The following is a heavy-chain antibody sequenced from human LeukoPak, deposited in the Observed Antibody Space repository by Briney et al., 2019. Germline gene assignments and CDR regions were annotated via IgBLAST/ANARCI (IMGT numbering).Heavy chain of an antibody. D-gene: IGHD2-15*01. CDR2: IWYDGSNK. Sequence: PGRSLRLSCAASGFTFSSYGMHWVRQAPGKGLEWVAVIWYDGSNKYYADSVKGRFTIPRDNSKNTLYLQMNSLRAEDTAVYYCARVFCSGGSCYYYYGMDVWGQGTTVTASS. V-gene: IGHV3-33*01. CDR3: ARVFCSGGSCYYYYGMDV. J-gene: IGHJ6*02. CDR1: GFTFSSYG.